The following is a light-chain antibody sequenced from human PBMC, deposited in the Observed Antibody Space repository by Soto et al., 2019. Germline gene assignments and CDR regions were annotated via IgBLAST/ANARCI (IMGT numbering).Light chain of an antibody. J-gene: IGLJ1*01. CDR2: EVS. CDR3: SSYTSSNFYV. Sequence: QSALTQPASVSGSPGQSITISCTGTSRDVDGYNYVSWYQQHPGKAPKLMIYEVSNRPSGVSNRFSGSKSGNTASLTISGLQAEDEADYYCSSYTSSNFYVFGTGTKVTVL. V-gene: IGLV2-14*01. CDR1: SRDVDGYNY.